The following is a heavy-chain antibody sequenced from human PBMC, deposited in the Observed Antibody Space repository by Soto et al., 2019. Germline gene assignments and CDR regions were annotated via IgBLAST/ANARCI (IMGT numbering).Heavy chain of an antibody. J-gene: IGHJ5*02. CDR3: ARRGFSYYYVSGRTSDTGWFDP. CDR1: GGSFSGYY. CDR2: INHSGST. V-gene: IGHV4-34*01. D-gene: IGHD3-10*01. Sequence: PSETLSLTCAVYGGSFSGYYWSWIRQPPGKGLEWIGEINHSGSTNYNPSLKSRVTISVDTSKNQFSLKLSSVTAADTAVYYCARRGFSYYYVSGRTSDTGWFDPWGQGTLVTVSS.